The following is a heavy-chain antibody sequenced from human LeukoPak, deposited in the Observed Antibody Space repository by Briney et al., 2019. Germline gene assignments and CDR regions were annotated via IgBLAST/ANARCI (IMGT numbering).Heavy chain of an antibody. CDR3: ARGLVPAAGYWFDP. D-gene: IGHD2-2*01. Sequence: SQTLSLTCTVSGGSISGGGYYWSWIRQHPGKGLEWIGYIYYSGSTYYNPSLKSRVTISVDTSKNQFSLKLSSVTAADTAVYYCARGLVPAAGYWFDPWGQGTLVTVSS. V-gene: IGHV4-31*03. CDR2: IYYSGST. J-gene: IGHJ5*02. CDR1: GGSISGGGYY.